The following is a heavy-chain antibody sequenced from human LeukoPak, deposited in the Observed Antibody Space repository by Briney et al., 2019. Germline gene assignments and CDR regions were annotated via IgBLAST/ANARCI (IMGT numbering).Heavy chain of an antibody. D-gene: IGHD2-21*01. CDR2: LSDNGGSP. CDR1: GFTFSNYA. Sequence: GGSLRLSCAASGFTFSNYAMSWVRQAPGKGLEWVSSLSDNGGSPYYADSVKGRFTISRDNSKNTLYLHMNSLRVEDTAVYYCAKDPETYSSRWFDSWGQGTLVTVSS. J-gene: IGHJ5*01. V-gene: IGHV3-23*01. CDR3: AKDPETYSSRWFDS.